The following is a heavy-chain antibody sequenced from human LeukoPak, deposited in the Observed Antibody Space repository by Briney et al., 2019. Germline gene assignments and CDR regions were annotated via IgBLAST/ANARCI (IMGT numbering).Heavy chain of an antibody. CDR3: AKPGHYYGSGSYWSNWFDP. J-gene: IGHJ5*02. Sequence: GGSLRLSCAASGFTFSSYSMNWVRQAPGKGLEWVSAISGSGGSTYYADSVKGRFTISRDNSKNTLYLQMNSLRAEDTAVYYCAKPGHYYGSGSYWSNWFDPWGQGTLVTVSS. CDR2: ISGSGGST. CDR1: GFTFSSYS. V-gene: IGHV3-23*01. D-gene: IGHD3-10*01.